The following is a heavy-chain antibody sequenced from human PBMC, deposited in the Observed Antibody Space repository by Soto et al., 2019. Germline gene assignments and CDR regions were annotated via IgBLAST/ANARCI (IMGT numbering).Heavy chain of an antibody. V-gene: IGHV4-30-4*01. J-gene: IGHJ4*02. CDR1: GGSINSYY. D-gene: IGHD2-15*01. Sequence: SETLSLTCTVSGGSINSYYWSWIRQPPGKGLEWIGFISYSGSTYYSTSLKSRVTISVDTSKSQFSLNLSFVTAADTAVYYCATMGTPATGLYFFDYWGQGSLVTVSS. CDR2: ISYSGST. CDR3: ATMGTPATGLYFFDY.